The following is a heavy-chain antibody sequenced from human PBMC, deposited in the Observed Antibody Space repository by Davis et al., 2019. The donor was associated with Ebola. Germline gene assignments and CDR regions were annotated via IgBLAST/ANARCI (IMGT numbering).Heavy chain of an antibody. D-gene: IGHD2-2*01. V-gene: IGHV3-15*01. Sequence: PGGSLRLSCAASGFTFSNAWMSWVRQAPGKGLEWVGRIKSKTDGGTTDYAAPVKGRFTISRDDSKNTLYLQMNSLKTEDTAVYYCTTTPLTEYQLKSFDLWGRGTLVTVSS. CDR2: IKSKTDGGTT. CDR1: GFTFSNAW. CDR3: TTTPLTEYQLKSFDL. J-gene: IGHJ2*01.